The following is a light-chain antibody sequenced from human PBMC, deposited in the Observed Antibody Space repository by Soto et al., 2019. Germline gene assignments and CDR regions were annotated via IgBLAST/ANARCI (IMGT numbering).Light chain of an antibody. J-gene: IGLJ2*01. CDR3: CSYAGISNVI. CDR2: EVS. V-gene: IGLV2-23*02. Sequence: QSALTQPASVSGSPGQSITISCTGTSSDVGSYNLVSWYQQHPGKAPKLMIYEVSKRPSGVSNRFSGSKSGNTASLTISGLQAEDEADYYCCSYAGISNVIFGAGTQLTVL. CDR1: SSDVGSYNL.